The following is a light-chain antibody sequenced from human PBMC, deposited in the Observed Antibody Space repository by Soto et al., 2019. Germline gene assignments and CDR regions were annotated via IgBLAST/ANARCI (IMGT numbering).Light chain of an antibody. CDR2: EVS. CDR3: CSYAGSTTRVL. J-gene: IGLJ2*01. CDR1: SSDVDTYKY. Sequence: QSVLPQPASVSGAPGQSIIISCTGTSSDVDTYKYVSWYQQHPGKAPKLMIYEVSHRPSGVSDRFSGSKSGNTASLTISGLQAEDEADYYCCSYAGSTTRVLFGGGTKVTVL. V-gene: IGLV2-14*01.